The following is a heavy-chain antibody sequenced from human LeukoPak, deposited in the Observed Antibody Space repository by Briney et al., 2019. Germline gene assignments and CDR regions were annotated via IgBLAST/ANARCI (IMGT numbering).Heavy chain of an antibody. CDR3: ARAPYYYDSSGAFVY. Sequence: PGGSLRLSCAASGFTFSSYEMNWVRQAPGKGLEWVSYISSSGSTIYYADSVKGRFTISRDNAKNSLYLQMNSLRAEDTAVYYCARAPYYYDSSGAFVYWGQGTLVTVSS. J-gene: IGHJ4*02. V-gene: IGHV3-48*03. CDR2: ISSSGSTI. D-gene: IGHD3-22*01. CDR1: GFTFSSYE.